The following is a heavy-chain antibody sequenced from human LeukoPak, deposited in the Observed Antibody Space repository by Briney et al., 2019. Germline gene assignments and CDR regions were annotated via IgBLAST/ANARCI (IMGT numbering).Heavy chain of an antibody. V-gene: IGHV3-11*04. J-gene: IGHJ3*02. Sequence: GGSLRLSCAASGFTFSDYYMSWIRQAPGKGLEWVSYISSSGSTIYYADSVKGRFTISRDNAKNSLYLQMNSLRAEDTAVYYCARALVAGVTLNALDIWGQGTMVTVSS. D-gene: IGHD2-15*01. CDR3: ARALVAGVTLNALDI. CDR2: ISSSGSTI. CDR1: GFTFSDYY.